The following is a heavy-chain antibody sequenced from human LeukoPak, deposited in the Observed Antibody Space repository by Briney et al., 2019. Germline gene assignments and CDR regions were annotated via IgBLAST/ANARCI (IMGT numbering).Heavy chain of an antibody. CDR3: ARDGVFYDFWSGYHDAFDI. D-gene: IGHD3-3*01. V-gene: IGHV4-4*07. J-gene: IGHJ3*02. CDR1: GGSISSYY. CDR2: IYTSGST. Sequence: SETLSPTCTVSGGSISSYYWSWIRQPAGKGLEWIGRIYTSGSTNYNPSLKSRVTMSVDTSKNQFSLKLSSVTAADTAVYYCARDGVFYDFWSGYHDAFDIWGQGTMVTVSS.